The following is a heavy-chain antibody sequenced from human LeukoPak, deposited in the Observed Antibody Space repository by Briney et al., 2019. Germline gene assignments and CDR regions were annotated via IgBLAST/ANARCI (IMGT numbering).Heavy chain of an antibody. J-gene: IGHJ4*02. CDR1: GLTFNSYW. CDR2: INSDGSST. Sequence: GGSLRLSCEASGLTFNSYWMHWVRQVPGKGLVWVSRINSDGSSTTYADSVKGRFTISRDNAKNTLYLQMSSLRAEDTAVYYCAAPGNRVSGPFDFWGQGTLVTVSS. CDR3: AAPGNRVSGPFDF. D-gene: IGHD3-10*01. V-gene: IGHV3-74*01.